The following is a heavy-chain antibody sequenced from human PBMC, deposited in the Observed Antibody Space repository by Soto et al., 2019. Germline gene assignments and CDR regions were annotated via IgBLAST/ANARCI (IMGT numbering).Heavy chain of an antibody. D-gene: IGHD3-10*01. J-gene: IGHJ4*02. Sequence: SETLSLTCTVSGGSISSYYWSWIRQPPGKGLEWIGYIYYSGSTNYNPSLKSRVTISVDTSKNQFSLKLSSVTAADTAVYYCARDLGEESFDYWGQGTLVTVSS. CDR1: GGSISSYY. CDR2: IYYSGST. V-gene: IGHV4-59*01. CDR3: ARDLGEESFDY.